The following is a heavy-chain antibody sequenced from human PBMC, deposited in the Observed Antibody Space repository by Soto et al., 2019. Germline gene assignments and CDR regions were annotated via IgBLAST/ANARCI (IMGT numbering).Heavy chain of an antibody. J-gene: IGHJ4*02. D-gene: IGHD6-13*01. CDR1: GGSISSSSYY. V-gene: IGHV4-39*01. CDR3: ARHAEVRYSSSWDRFDY. Sequence: PSETLSLTCTVSGGSISSSSYYWGWIRQPPGKGLEWIGSIYYSGSTYYNPSLKSRVTISVDTSKNQFSLKLSSVTAADTAVYYCARHAEVRYSSSWDRFDYWGQGTLVTVSS. CDR2: IYYSGST.